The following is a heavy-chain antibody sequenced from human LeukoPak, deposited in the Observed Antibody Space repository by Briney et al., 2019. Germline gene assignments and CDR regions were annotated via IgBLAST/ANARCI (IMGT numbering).Heavy chain of an antibody. Sequence: ASVKVSCKASGYTFTGYYIHWVRQAPGQGLGWMGWINPNNGDTKYAQKFQGGVTMTRDTSISTAYMELRRLRLDDTAVYYCATTRGYYYDTSGPDAFDIWGQGTMVTVSS. CDR2: INPNNGDT. CDR1: GYTFTGYY. V-gene: IGHV1-2*02. J-gene: IGHJ3*02. CDR3: ATTRGYYYDTSGPDAFDI. D-gene: IGHD3-22*01.